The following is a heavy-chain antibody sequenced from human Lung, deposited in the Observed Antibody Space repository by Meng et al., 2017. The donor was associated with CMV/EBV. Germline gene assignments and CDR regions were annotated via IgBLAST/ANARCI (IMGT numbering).Heavy chain of an antibody. CDR2: ISSSSSYI. CDR3: ALSDNFWSGFRLGPFDY. CDR1: GSTFSSYT. V-gene: IGHV3-21*01. D-gene: IGHD3-3*01. Sequence: GGSLKTXCAASGSTFSSYTMNWVRQAPGKGLEWVSSISSSSSYIYYADSVKGRFTISRDNAKNSLYLQMNSLRAEDTAVYYCALSDNFWSGFRLGPFDYWGQGTXVTVSS. J-gene: IGHJ4*02.